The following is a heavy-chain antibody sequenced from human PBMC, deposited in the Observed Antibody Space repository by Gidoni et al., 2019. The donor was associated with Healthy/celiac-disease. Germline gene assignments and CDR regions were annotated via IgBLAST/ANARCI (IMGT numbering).Heavy chain of an antibody. J-gene: IGHJ4*02. Sequence: QVQLQESGPGLVKPSGTLSLTCAVSGGSIIRSTGWSWVRQPPGKGLEWIGEIYHSGSTNYNPSLKSRVTISVDKSKNQFSLKLSSVTAADTAVYYCARVLAAQKGFDYWGQGTLVTVSS. CDR3: ARVLAAQKGFDY. D-gene: IGHD6-6*01. CDR2: IYHSGST. CDR1: GGSIIRSTG. V-gene: IGHV4-4*02.